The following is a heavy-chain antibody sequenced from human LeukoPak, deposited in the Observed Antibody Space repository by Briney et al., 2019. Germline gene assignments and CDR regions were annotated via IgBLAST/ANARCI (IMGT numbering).Heavy chain of an antibody. CDR2: IYYSGST. Sequence: SETLSLTCTVSGGSISSGGYYWSWIRQHPGKGLEWIGYIYYSGSTYYNPSFKSRVTISVDTSKNQFSLKLSSVTAADTAVYYCARAQGYGSPFRTYYDFWSGYPLLDYWGQGTLVTVSS. V-gene: IGHV4-31*03. CDR1: GGSISSGGYY. J-gene: IGHJ4*02. CDR3: ARAQGYGSPFRTYYDFWSGYPLLDY. D-gene: IGHD3-3*01.